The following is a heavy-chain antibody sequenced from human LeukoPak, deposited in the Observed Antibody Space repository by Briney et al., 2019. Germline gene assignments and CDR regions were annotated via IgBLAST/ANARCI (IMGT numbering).Heavy chain of an antibody. Sequence: SETLSLTCAVYGGSFSGYYWSWIRQPPGKGLEWIGEINHSGSTNYNPSLKSRVTISVDTSKNQFSLKLSSVTAADTAVYYCARDSEALLSFDIWGQGTMVTVSS. CDR1: GGSFSGYY. V-gene: IGHV4-34*01. CDR2: INHSGST. J-gene: IGHJ3*02. CDR3: ARDSEALLSFDI. D-gene: IGHD3-10*01.